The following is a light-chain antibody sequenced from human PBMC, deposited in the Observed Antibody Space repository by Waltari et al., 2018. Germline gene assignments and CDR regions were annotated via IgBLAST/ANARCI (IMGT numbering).Light chain of an antibody. CDR1: QSVGTY. Sequence: SCMASQSVGTYLAWYQQRPGQSPRLLIYDASYSATGIPARFSGSGSETDFTLTISSLQPEDFAVYYCQQRRNWPLTFGGGTRVQI. CDR2: DAS. CDR3: QQRRNWPLT. V-gene: IGKV3-11*01. J-gene: IGKJ4*01.